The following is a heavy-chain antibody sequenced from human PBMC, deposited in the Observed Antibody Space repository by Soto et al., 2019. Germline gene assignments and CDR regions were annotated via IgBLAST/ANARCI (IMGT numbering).Heavy chain of an antibody. Sequence: PSQTLSLSRGICGESVSHNGPTCNWIRQSTSRGLEWLGRAYYRSRWRYDYATSVRGRITINPDTSKNQFSLQLNSVTPDDTAVYYCARDPPDFNRRFDYWGQGTPLTASS. CDR2: AYYRSRWRY. V-gene: IGHV6-1*01. J-gene: IGHJ4*02. CDR3: ARDPPDFNRRFDY. CDR1: GESVSHNGPT.